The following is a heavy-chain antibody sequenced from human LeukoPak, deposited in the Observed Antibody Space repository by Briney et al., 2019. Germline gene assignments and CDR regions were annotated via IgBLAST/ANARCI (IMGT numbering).Heavy chain of an antibody. CDR1: GGSISGYY. CDR3: ARDGELSNSWYDFDY. Sequence: SETLSLTCTVSGGSISGYYWNWIRQPPGKGLEWIGSIYYSGSTNYNPSLKSRVTISVDTSKNQFSLKLRSVTAADTAVYYCARDGELSNSWYDFDYWGQGTLVTVSS. J-gene: IGHJ4*02. CDR2: IYYSGST. D-gene: IGHD6-13*01. V-gene: IGHV4-59*01.